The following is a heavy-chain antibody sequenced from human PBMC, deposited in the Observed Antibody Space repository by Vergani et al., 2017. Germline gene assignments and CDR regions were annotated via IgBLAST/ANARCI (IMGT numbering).Heavy chain of an antibody. CDR3: ARDGERYCRSTSCSPDAFDI. CDR1: GGSISSYY. Sequence: QVQLQESGPGLVKPSETLSLTCTVSGGSISSYYWSWIRQPPGKGLEWIGYIYYSGSTNYNPSLKSRVTISVDTSKNQFSLKLSSVTAADTAVYYCARDGERYCRSTSCSPDAFDIWGQGTMVTVSS. CDR2: IYYSGST. D-gene: IGHD2-2*01. V-gene: IGHV4-59*01. J-gene: IGHJ3*02.